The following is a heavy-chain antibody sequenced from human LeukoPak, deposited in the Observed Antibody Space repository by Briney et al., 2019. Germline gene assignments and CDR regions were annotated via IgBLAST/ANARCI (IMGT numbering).Heavy chain of an antibody. CDR2: ISSGSTYI. J-gene: IGHJ4*02. V-gene: IGHV3-21*01. D-gene: IGHD6-19*01. CDR1: GFTFSSYE. Sequence: GGSLRLSCAASGFTFSSYEMSWVRQAPGKGLEWVSSISSGSTYIYYPDSVKGRFTISRDNAKNSLFLQMNSLRAEDTAVYYCAKDDAGWSRDYWGQGTLVTVSS. CDR3: AKDDAGWSRDY.